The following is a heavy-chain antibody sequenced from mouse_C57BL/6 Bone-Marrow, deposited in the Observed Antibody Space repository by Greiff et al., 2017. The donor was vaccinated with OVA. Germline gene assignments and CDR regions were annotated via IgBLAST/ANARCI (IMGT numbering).Heavy chain of an antibody. CDR3: ASAGRADYDGARYYYAMDC. CDR1: GYTFTSYW. CDR2: LDPSDSYT. J-gene: IGHJ4*01. D-gene: IGHD2-4*01. V-gene: IGHV1-69*01. Sequence: VQLQQPGAELVMPGASVKLSCKASGYTFTSYWMHWVKQRPGQGLEWIGELDPSDSYTNYNQKFKGKSTLTVDKSSSTAYMQLSSLTSEDSAVYYWASAGRADYDGARYYYAMDCGGQGTSVTVSA.